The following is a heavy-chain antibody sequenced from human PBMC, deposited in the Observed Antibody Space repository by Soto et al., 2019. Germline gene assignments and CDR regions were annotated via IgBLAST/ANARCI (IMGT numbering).Heavy chain of an antibody. CDR3: ARDPPYYYGSGSYWFDP. D-gene: IGHD3-10*01. J-gene: IGHJ5*02. Sequence: EVQLGGSGGGVLRPGGSLRLSCAASGFTFDDYGMSWVGQAPGKGLEWVSGINWNGGSIFYADSVKGRFTISRDNAKNSLYLQMNSLRAEDTALYYCARDPPYYYGSGSYWFDPWGQGTLVTVSS. CDR2: INWNGGSI. CDR1: GFTFDDYG. V-gene: IGHV3-20*04.